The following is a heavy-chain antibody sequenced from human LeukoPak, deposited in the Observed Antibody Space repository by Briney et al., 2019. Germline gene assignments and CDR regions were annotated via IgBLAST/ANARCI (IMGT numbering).Heavy chain of an antibody. D-gene: IGHD3-9*01. CDR2: INPNSGGT. V-gene: IGHV1-2*02. CDR1: GYTFTGYY. Sequence: ASVKVSCKASGYTFTGYYMHWVRQAPGQGLEWMGWINPNSGGTNYAQNFQGRVTMTRDTSISTAYMELSRLRSDDTAVYYCARWYYDILTGYYNLDYWGQGTLVTVSS. CDR3: ARWYYDILTGYYNLDY. J-gene: IGHJ4*02.